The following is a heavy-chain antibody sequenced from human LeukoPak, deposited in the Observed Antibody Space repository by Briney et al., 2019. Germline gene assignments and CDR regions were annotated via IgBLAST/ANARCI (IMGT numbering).Heavy chain of an antibody. CDR1: GLTFINFG. D-gene: IGHD3-3*01. Sequence: GGSLRLSCAPSGLTFINFGMTWVRQAPGKGLEWVSSISGSAVITFYADSVKGRFTISRDNFKNTLYLQMNSLRAEDTAVYYCAKSRLSGINDAFDIWGQGTMVTVSS. V-gene: IGHV3-23*01. CDR3: AKSRLSGINDAFDI. CDR2: ISGSAVIT. J-gene: IGHJ3*02.